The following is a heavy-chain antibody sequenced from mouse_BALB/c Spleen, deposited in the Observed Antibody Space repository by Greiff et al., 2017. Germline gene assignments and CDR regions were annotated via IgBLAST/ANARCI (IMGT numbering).Heavy chain of an antibody. J-gene: IGHJ3*01. CDR3: ASSWAWFAY. Sequence: EVKLMESGGGLVQPGGSLKLSCAASGFTFSSYGMSWVRQTPDKRLELVATINSNGGSTYYPDSVKGRFTISRDNAKNTLYLQMSSLKSEDTAMYYCASSWAWFAYWGQGTLVTVSA. CDR1: GFTFSSYG. V-gene: IGHV5-6-3*01. CDR2: INSNGGST. D-gene: IGHD4-1*01.